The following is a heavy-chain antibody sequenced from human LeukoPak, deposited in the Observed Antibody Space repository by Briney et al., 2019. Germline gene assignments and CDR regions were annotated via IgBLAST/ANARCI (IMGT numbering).Heavy chain of an antibody. J-gene: IGHJ3*02. CDR3: ARDPIWRYGFRQAFDI. Sequence: ASVKVSCKASGYTFTGYYMHWVRQAPGQGLEWMGWINPNSGGTNYAQKFQGRVTMTRDTSISTAYVELSRLRSDDTAVYYCARDPIWRYGFRQAFDIWGQGTMVTVSS. CDR1: GYTFTGYY. V-gene: IGHV1-2*02. D-gene: IGHD1-1*01. CDR2: INPNSGGT.